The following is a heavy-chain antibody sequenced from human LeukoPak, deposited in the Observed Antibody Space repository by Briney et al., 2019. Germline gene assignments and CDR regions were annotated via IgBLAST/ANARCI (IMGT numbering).Heavy chain of an antibody. CDR1: GYTFTTYA. CDR3: AREGDSSGYPFDY. D-gene: IGHD3-22*01. CDR2: INAGNGNT. V-gene: IGHV1-3*01. J-gene: IGHJ4*02. Sequence: ASVKVSCKASGYTFTTYAIHWVRQAPGQRLEWMGWINAGNGNTKYSQKFKGRVTITWDTSASTAYMELSSLGSEDTAVCYCAREGDSSGYPFDYWGQGTLVTVSS.